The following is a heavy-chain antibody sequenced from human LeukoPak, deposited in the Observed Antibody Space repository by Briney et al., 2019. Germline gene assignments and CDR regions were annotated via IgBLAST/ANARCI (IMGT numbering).Heavy chain of an antibody. J-gene: IGHJ6*02. Sequence: GGSLRLSCAASGFTFFNYAKSWVRQSPGKGLEWVSIISGSGGNTNYADSVKGRFTISRDNSNNTLYLQMNSLRAEDTAVYYCAKDLSYCSGGTCYTSRYYGMDVWGQGTTVTVSS. CDR1: GFTFFNYA. CDR3: AKDLSYCSGGTCYTSRYYGMDV. CDR2: ISGSGGNT. V-gene: IGHV3-23*01. D-gene: IGHD2-15*01.